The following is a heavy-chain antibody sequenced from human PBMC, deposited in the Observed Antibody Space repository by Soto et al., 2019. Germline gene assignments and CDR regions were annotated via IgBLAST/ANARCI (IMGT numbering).Heavy chain of an antibody. Sequence: EVQLVESGGGLIQPGGSLRLSCTASGFTVSSNYMSWVRQAPGKGLEWVSVIYSGGSTYYADSVKGRFTISRDSSKNTLYLQMTRLRAEDTAVYYCARVSGYPNYYFDYWGQGTLVTVSS. CDR1: GFTVSSNY. J-gene: IGHJ4*02. D-gene: IGHD5-18*01. CDR3: ARVSGYPNYYFDY. CDR2: IYSGGST. V-gene: IGHV3-53*01.